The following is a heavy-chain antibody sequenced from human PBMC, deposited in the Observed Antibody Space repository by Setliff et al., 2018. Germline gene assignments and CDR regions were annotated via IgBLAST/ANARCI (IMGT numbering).Heavy chain of an antibody. V-gene: IGHV3-15*07. CDR2: IKSNNDGGST. CDR1: GFTFSKAW. Sequence: PGGSLRLSCAASGFTFSKAWMNWVRQTPEKGLEWVGLIKSNNDGGSTDLAAPVKGRFTISRDDSQNTVYLQMNSLEIEDTAVYFCTTDRAISMVRGVVISPTISYYWGQGVQVTVSS. CDR3: TTDRAISMVRGVVISPTISYY. D-gene: IGHD3-10*01. J-gene: IGHJ4*02.